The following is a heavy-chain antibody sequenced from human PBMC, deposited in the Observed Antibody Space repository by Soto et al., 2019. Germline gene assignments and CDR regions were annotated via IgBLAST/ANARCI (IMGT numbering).Heavy chain of an antibody. CDR1: GYNFAGYW. Sequence: GESLKISCKGSGYNFAGYWIAWVRQMPGKGLELMGIIYPSDSDTRYRPSFQGQVTISADKSISSAYLQWSSLRASDTAMYYCARGGVSTRHFEYWGQGTPVTVSS. J-gene: IGHJ4*02. CDR3: ARGGVSTRHFEY. CDR2: IYPSDSDT. D-gene: IGHD3-3*01. V-gene: IGHV5-51*01.